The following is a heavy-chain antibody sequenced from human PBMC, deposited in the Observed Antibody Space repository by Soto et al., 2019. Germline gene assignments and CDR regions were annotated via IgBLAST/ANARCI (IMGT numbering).Heavy chain of an antibody. CDR3: ARDLRDGDYGPILDY. J-gene: IGHJ4*02. V-gene: IGHV1-69*12. CDR2: IIPIFGTA. D-gene: IGHD4-17*01. CDR1: GGTFSSYA. Sequence: QVQLVQSGAEVKKPGSSVKVSCKASGGTFSSYAISWVRQAPGQGLEWMGGIIPIFGTANYAQKFQGRVTITADESTSTAYMELSRLRSEDTAVYDCARDLRDGDYGPILDYWGQGTLVTASS.